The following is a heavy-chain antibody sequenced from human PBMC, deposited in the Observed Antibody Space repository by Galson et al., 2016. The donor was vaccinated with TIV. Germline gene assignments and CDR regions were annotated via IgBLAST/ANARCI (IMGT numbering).Heavy chain of an antibody. CDR2: IYESGTT. Sequence: LSLTCVVSGFSIKSGYFWGWIRQPPGKGLQWIGSIYESGTTYSNPSLKSRLTMSVDTSKNQFSLKLSPVTAADTAVYYCIREGSTVTMHHYFGMDVWGQGTSVTVSS. CDR3: IREGSTVTMHHYFGMDV. D-gene: IGHD4-17*01. V-gene: IGHV4-38-2*02. J-gene: IGHJ6*02. CDR1: GFSIKSGYF.